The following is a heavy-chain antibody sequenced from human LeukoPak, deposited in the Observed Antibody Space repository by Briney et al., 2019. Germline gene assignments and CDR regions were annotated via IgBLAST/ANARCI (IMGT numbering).Heavy chain of an antibody. V-gene: IGHV3-15*01. J-gene: IGHJ6*02. CDR2: IKSKTDGGTI. D-gene: IGHD4-17*01. Sequence: GGSLRLSCAASGFTSSNAWMSWVRQAPGKGPDWLGRIKSKTDGGTIDYAAPVKGRFTISRDDSETTLYLQMNSLKPEDTAVYYCTTTTVTKDGLDVWGQGTTVTVSS. CDR3: TTTTVTKDGLDV. CDR1: GFTSSNAW.